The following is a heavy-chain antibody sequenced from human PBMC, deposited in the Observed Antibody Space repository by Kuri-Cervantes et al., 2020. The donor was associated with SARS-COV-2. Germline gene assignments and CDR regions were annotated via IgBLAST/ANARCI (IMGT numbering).Heavy chain of an antibody. V-gene: IGHV3-48*01. Sequence: GGSLRLSCAASGFTFSSYSMNWVRQAPGKGLEWVSSISSSSSSTIYYADSVKGRFTISRDNAKNSLYLQMNSLRAEDTAVYYCARGEYCSSTSCYYYYYMDVWGKGTTVTVSS. CDR2: ISSSSSSTI. J-gene: IGHJ6*03. CDR3: ARGEYCSSTSCYYYYYMDV. D-gene: IGHD2-2*01. CDR1: GFTFSSYS.